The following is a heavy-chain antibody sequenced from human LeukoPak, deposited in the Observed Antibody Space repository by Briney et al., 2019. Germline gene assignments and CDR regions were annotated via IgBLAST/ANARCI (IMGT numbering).Heavy chain of an antibody. J-gene: IGHJ3*02. CDR1: GDSFSSNNAA. CDR2: TYYRSKWYN. CDR3: ARGGQGDGYSADEAFDI. V-gene: IGHV6-1*01. Sequence: SQTLSLTCAISGDSFSSNNAAWNWIRQSPSRGLEWLGRTYYRSKWYNDYVVSVKSRVNINPDTSKHQFSLQLNSVTPEETAVYYCARGGQGDGYSADEAFDIWGQGTMVTVS. D-gene: IGHD5-18*01.